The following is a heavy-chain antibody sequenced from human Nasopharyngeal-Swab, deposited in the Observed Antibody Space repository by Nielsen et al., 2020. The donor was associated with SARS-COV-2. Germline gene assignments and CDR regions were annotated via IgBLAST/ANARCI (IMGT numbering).Heavy chain of an antibody. CDR1: GFIFSSFG. CDR2: ISYDGSNK. V-gene: IGHV3-30*03. J-gene: IGHJ6*02. D-gene: IGHD3-3*01. CDR3: ARGDYDFWSMDV. Sequence: GESLKISCAASGFIFSSFGMHWVRPAPGKGLEWVAVISYDGSNKNYADSVKGRITISRDNSKNTLYLQMNSLGAEDTAVYYCARGDYDFWSMDVWGQGTTVTVSS.